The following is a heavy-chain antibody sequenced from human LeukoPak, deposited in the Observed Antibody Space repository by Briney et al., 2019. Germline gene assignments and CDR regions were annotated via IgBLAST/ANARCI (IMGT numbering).Heavy chain of an antibody. Sequence: GGSLRLSCTTSGFTFSTNAMSWVRQAPGKGLEWVSTIGGHETFYADSVKGRFTISRDNSKNTVYLHMSSLRAEDTAVYYCAKDWIQFNRVYDCFDSWGQGTLVTVSS. CDR2: IGGHET. D-gene: IGHD3-16*01. J-gene: IGHJ4*02. CDR3: AKDWIQFNRVYDCFDS. V-gene: IGHV3-23*01. CDR1: GFTFSTNA.